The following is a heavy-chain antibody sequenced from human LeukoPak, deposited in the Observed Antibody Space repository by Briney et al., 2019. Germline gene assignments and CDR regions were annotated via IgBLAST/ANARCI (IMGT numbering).Heavy chain of an antibody. CDR2: IYPGDSDT. CDR1: GYIFTSYW. Sequence: GESLKISCPGSGYIFTSYWIGWVRQMPGQGLEWMGIIYPGDSDTRYSPSFQGQVSISADKSISTAYLQWSSLKASDTAMYYCARFTTIFTYDYWGQGTLVTVSS. J-gene: IGHJ4*02. D-gene: IGHD3-9*01. V-gene: IGHV5-51*01. CDR3: ARFTTIFTYDY.